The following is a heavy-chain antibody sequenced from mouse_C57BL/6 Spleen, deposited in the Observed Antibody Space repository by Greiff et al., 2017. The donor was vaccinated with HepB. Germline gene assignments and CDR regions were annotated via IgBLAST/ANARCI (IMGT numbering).Heavy chain of an antibody. Sequence: EVQLVESGGGLVQPGGSLSLSCAASGFTFTDYYMSWVRQPPGKALEWLGFIRNKANGYTTEYSASVKGRFTISRDNSQSILYLQMNALRAEDSATYYCARSPYDGYVYYYAMDYWGQGTSVTVSS. CDR1: GFTFTDYY. J-gene: IGHJ4*01. V-gene: IGHV7-3*01. CDR3: ARSPYDGYVYYYAMDY. D-gene: IGHD2-2*01. CDR2: IRNKANGYTT.